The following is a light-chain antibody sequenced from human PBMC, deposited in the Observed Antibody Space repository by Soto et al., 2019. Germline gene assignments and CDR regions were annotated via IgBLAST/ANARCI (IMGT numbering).Light chain of an antibody. V-gene: IGKV3-15*01. J-gene: IGKJ1*01. CDR1: QSVSNN. CDR2: GAS. Sequence: EIMLTQSPGTLSLSPGERATLSCRASQSVSNNYLAWYQHKPGQSPRLLIYGASARATGIPARFSGGGSGAEYTLTISSLQSEDFAVYYCQQYDKWPRTFGQGTKVDIK. CDR3: QQYDKWPRT.